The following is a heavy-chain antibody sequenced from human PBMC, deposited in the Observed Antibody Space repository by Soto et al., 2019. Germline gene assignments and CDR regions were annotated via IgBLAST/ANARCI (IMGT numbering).Heavy chain of an antibody. J-gene: IGHJ4*02. Sequence: PGESLKISCKGSGYSFTSYWIGWVRQMPGKGLEWMGIIYPGDSDTRYSPSFQGQVTISADKSISTAYLQWSSLKASDTAMYYCARGPDIVLMVYAATFDYWGQGTLVTVSS. V-gene: IGHV5-51*01. CDR1: GYSFTSYW. CDR3: ARGPDIVLMVYAATFDY. D-gene: IGHD2-8*01. CDR2: IYPGDSDT.